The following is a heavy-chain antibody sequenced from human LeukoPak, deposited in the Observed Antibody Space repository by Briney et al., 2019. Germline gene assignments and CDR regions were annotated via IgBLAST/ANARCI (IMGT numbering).Heavy chain of an antibody. CDR3: ARTDETAPAEDFQH. Sequence: PGGSLRLSCAASRFTFSSYWMLWVRQAPGKGLEWVSVIYSGGSTYYADSMKGRFTISRDNSKNTLYLQMKSLRAEDTAVYYCARTDETAPAEDFQHWGQGTLVTVSS. V-gene: IGHV3-53*01. J-gene: IGHJ1*01. D-gene: IGHD2-21*02. CDR1: RFTFSSYW. CDR2: IYSGGST.